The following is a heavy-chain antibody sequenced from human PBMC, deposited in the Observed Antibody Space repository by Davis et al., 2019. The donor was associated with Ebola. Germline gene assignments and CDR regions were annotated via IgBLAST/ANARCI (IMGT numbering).Heavy chain of an antibody. D-gene: IGHD5-12*01. CDR3: TRVNIVATIRFDY. V-gene: IGHV3-49*04. CDR1: GFTFGDYA. CDR2: IRSNAYGGTT. Sequence: GGSLRLSCTASGFTFGDYAMSRVRQAPGMGLEWVGFIRSNAYGGTTEYAASVKGRFTISRDDSKSIAYLQRNSLKTEDTAVYYCTRVNIVATIRFDYWGQGTLVTVSS. J-gene: IGHJ4*02.